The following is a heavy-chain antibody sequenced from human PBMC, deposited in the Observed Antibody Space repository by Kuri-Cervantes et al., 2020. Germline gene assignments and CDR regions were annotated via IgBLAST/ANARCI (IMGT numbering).Heavy chain of an antibody. CDR3: ARQAYDSSGYYYSFDI. D-gene: IGHD3-22*01. Sequence: SVKVSCKASGFTFTSSAVQWVRQARGQRLEWIGWIVVGSGNTNYAQKFQERVTITRDMSTSTAYMELSSLRSEDTAVYYCARQAYDSSGYYYSFDIWGQGTMVTVSS. CDR2: IVVGSGNT. CDR1: GFTFTSSA. V-gene: IGHV1-58*01. J-gene: IGHJ3*02.